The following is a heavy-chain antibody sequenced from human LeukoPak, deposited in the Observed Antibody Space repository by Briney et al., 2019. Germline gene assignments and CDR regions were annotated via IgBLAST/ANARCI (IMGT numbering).Heavy chain of an antibody. V-gene: IGHV4-59*01. CDR1: GGSISNYY. D-gene: IGHD6-19*01. J-gene: IGHJ5*02. Sequence: SETLSLTCTVSGGSISNYYWSWIRQPPGKGLEWIAYIYYSGNTNYNPPLKSRVTISVDMSKNQFSLKLSSVTAADTAVYYCARDGLVRGFDPWGQGTLVTVSS. CDR3: ARDGLVRGFDP. CDR2: IYYSGNT.